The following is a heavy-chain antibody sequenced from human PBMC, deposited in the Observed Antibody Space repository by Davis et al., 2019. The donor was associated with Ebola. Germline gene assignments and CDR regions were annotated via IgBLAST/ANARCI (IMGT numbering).Heavy chain of an antibody. CDR2: IRAYNGNT. V-gene: IGHV1-18*01. Sequence: ASVKVSCKASRYTFTSYGISWVRQAPGQGLEWMGWIRAYNGNTNYAQKLQGRVTMTTDTSTSTAYMALRSLRSDDTAVYYCARGKYEVGATGFDYWGQGTLVTVSS. CDR3: ARGKYEVGATGFDY. D-gene: IGHD1-26*01. J-gene: IGHJ4*02. CDR1: RYTFTSYG.